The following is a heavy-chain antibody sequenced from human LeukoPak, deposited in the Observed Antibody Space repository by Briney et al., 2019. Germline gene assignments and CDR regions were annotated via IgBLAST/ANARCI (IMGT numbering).Heavy chain of an antibody. CDR2: INHSGST. D-gene: IGHD3-3*01. CDR1: GGSFSGYY. V-gene: IGHV4-34*01. Sequence: SETLSLTCAVYGGSFSGYYWSWIRQPPGKGLEWIGEINHSGSTNYNPSLKSRVTISVDTSKNQFSLKLSSVTAADTAVYYCARVVVGYDFWSGRSPRFDYWGQGTLVTVSS. CDR3: ARVVVGYDFWSGRSPRFDY. J-gene: IGHJ4*02.